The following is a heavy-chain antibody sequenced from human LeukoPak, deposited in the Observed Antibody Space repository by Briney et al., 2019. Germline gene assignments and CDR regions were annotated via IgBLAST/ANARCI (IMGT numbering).Heavy chain of an antibody. CDR1: GFIFSNSW. J-gene: IGHJ4*02. CDR3: ARLYSGSYSFDY. D-gene: IGHD1-26*01. CDR2: IRQDGIET. Sequence: GGSLRLSCAASGFIFSNSWMSWVRQTPGKELEWVANIRQDGIETDYMDSVKGRFIISRDNARNSLYLQMNSLRAEDTAVYYRARLYSGSYSFDYWGLGTLVTVSS. V-gene: IGHV3-7*01.